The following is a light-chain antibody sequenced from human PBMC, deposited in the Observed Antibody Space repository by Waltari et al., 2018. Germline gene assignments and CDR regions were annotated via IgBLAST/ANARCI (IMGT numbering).Light chain of an antibody. CDR1: QTVGSSS. CDR2: RAS. J-gene: IGKJ1*01. V-gene: IGKV3-20*01. Sequence: EIVLTQSPGTASLSPGERVTLSCRPSQTVGSSSLAWYQQKPGQATRLVIYRASRRATGIPDRFSGSGSGTDFSLTISRLEPEDFSVYYCQQHGTLPATFGQGTKVEIK. CDR3: QQHGTLPAT.